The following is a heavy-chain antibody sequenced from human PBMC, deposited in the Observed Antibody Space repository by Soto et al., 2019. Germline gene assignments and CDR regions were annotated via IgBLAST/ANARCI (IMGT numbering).Heavy chain of an antibody. V-gene: IGHV1-18*01. CDR2: ISAYNGNT. CDR1: GYTFTTYG. D-gene: IGHD4-17*01. CDR3: AKSAPMDAGDKYYYDF. J-gene: IGHJ4*02. Sequence: QVQLVQSGAEVKKPGASVKVSCKASGYTFTTYGISWVRQAPGQGLEWMGWISAYNGNTNYAQKVQGRVTMTTDTSTSTAYMELRSLRSDDTAVYYCAKSAPMDAGDKYYYDFWGQGALVTVSS.